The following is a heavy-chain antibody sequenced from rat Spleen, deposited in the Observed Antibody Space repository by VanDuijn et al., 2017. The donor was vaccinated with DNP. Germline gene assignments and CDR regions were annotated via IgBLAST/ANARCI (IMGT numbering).Heavy chain of an antibody. CDR3: ARWKIGTSTLDY. D-gene: IGHD1-5*01. J-gene: IGHJ2*01. Sequence: EVQLQESGPGLVKPSQSLSLTCSVTGYPIISNYWGWFRKFPGNKMEWIGHISYSGTTSYHPLLKSRISIPRDTSNNQFFLQLSSVTTDDTSAYYCARWKIGTSTLDYWGQGVMGTVSS. CDR2: ISYSGTT. V-gene: IGHV3-1*01. CDR1: GYPIISNY.